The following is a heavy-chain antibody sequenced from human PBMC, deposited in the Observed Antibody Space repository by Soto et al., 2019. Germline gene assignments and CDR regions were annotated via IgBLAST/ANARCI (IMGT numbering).Heavy chain of an antibody. V-gene: IGHV1-69*13. D-gene: IGHD6-13*01. CDR2: IIPIFGTA. J-gene: IGHJ3*02. CDR3: ARVRRAAAGFDI. Sequence: ASVKVSCKASGCTFSSYAISWVRQAPGQGLEWMGGIIPIFGTANYAQKFQGRVTITADESTSTAYMELSSLRSEDTAVYYCARVRRAAAGFDIWGQGTMVTVSS. CDR1: GCTFSSYA.